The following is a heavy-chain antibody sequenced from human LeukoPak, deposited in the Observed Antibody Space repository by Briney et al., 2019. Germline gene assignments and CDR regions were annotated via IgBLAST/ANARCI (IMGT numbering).Heavy chain of an antibody. CDR1: EYTFTDYY. Sequence: GASVKVSCKASEYTFTDYYINWVRQAPGQGLEWMGWINPNSGATNYAQKFQGRVTMTTDTSISTAYLELGRLRTDDTAVYYCARNGRFDNWFDPWGPGTLVAVSS. D-gene: IGHD1-26*01. J-gene: IGHJ5*02. V-gene: IGHV1-2*02. CDR2: INPNSGAT. CDR3: ARNGRFDNWFDP.